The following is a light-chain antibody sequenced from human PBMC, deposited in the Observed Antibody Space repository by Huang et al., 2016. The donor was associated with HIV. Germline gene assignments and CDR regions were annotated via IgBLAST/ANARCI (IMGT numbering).Light chain of an antibody. V-gene: IGKV4-1*01. CDR1: QSVLYSSNNKNY. J-gene: IGKJ4*01. CDR3: QQYYSTLT. CDR2: WAS. Sequence: DIVMTQSPDSLAVSLGERATINCKSSQSVLYSSNNKNYLAWYQQKPGPPPKLLIYWASTRDAVVPDRFSGGWSGTDFTLTSSSLQAEDVAVYYCQQYYSTLTFGGGTKVEIK.